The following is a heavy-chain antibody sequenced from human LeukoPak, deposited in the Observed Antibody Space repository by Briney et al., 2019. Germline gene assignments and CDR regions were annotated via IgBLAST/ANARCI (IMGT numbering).Heavy chain of an antibody. D-gene: IGHD4-23*01. Sequence: GGSLRLSCAASGFTVSSNYMSWVRQAPGKGLEWVSVIYSGGSTYYADSVKGRFTISRDNSKNTLYLRMNSLRAEDTAVYYCARPYGGNSAGDAFDIWGQGTMVTVSS. CDR3: ARPYGGNSAGDAFDI. CDR1: GFTVSSNY. CDR2: IYSGGST. J-gene: IGHJ3*02. V-gene: IGHV3-53*01.